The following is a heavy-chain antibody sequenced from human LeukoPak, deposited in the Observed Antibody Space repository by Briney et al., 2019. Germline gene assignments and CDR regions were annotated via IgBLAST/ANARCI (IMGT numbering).Heavy chain of an antibody. V-gene: IGHV4-59*01. Sequence: SETLSLTCVVSGGSISTYYWSWIRQLPGKGPEWIGHIYYSGSTNYNPSLKSRVTISIDTSKNQFSLNLRSVTAADTAVYYCARVPDTSHYYFYFDYWGQGTLVTVSS. J-gene: IGHJ4*02. CDR2: IYYSGST. CDR1: GGSISTYY. D-gene: IGHD3-10*01. CDR3: ARVPDTSHYYFYFDY.